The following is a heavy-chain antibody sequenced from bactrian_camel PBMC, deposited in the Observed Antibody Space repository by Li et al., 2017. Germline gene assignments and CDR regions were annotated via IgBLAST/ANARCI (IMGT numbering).Heavy chain of an antibody. Sequence: HVQLVESGGGSAQAGGSLRLSCKLSESHNVDYCMGWYRRATGKEREEVAVIDADGETTYADSVKGRFAISQDNSKRTLWLQMNDLKPEDTAMYYCAADRCYPGWSRTGDEFPYWGRGTQVTVS. D-gene: IGHD2*01. CDR3: AADRCYPGWSRTGDEFPY. CDR1: ESHNVDYC. J-gene: IGHJ4*01. V-gene: IGHV3S55*01. CDR2: IDADGET.